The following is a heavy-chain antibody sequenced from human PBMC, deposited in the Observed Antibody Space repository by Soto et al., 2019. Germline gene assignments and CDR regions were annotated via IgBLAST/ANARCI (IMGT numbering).Heavy chain of an antibody. CDR2: ILPVFGTP. CDR3: ARGDATKTVVTTYYGMDV. Sequence: QVQLVQSGAEVKKPRSSVKVSCKASGGSLSNYGISWVRQAPGQGLEWMGAILPVFGTPNYAQKFQDRVTITADESTTTVYMEVRSLTSEDTAVYYCARGDATKTVVTTYYGMDVWGQGTTVTVSS. CDR1: GGSLSNYG. D-gene: IGHD4-17*01. V-gene: IGHV1-69*12. J-gene: IGHJ6*02.